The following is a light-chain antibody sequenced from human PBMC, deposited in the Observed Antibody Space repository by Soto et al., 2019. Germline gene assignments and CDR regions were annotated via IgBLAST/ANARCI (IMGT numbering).Light chain of an antibody. Sequence: EVVLTQSPGILSLSPGERASLTCRTSQSVSSNYLAGYQQRPGQAPRLLIYGASSRATGIPDRFSGSGSGTVFTLSISRLEPEDLAVYYCQQYGSSPHTFGQGTKLEIK. CDR3: QQYGSSPHT. CDR2: GAS. V-gene: IGKV3-20*01. J-gene: IGKJ2*01. CDR1: QSVSSNY.